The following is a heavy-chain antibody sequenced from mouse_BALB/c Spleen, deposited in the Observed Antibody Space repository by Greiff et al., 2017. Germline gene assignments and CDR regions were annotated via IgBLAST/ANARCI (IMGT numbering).Heavy chain of an antibody. CDR3: ARRTTAAWVAY. J-gene: IGHJ3*01. CDR2: INPGSGGT. CDR1: GYAFTNYL. D-gene: IGHD1-2*01. Sequence: QVQLQQSGAELVRPGTSVKVSCKASGYAFTNYLIEWVKQRPGQGLEWIGVINPGSGGTNYNEKFKGKATLTADKSSSTAYMQLSSLTSDDSAVYFCARRTTAAWVAYWGQGTLVTVSA. V-gene: IGHV1-54*01.